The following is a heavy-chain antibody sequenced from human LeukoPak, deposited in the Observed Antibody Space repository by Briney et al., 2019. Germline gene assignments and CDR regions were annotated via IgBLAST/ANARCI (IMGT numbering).Heavy chain of an antibody. V-gene: IGHV1-69*01. CDR3: ARARSGSYYNGYYFDY. D-gene: IGHD3-10*01. Sequence: SVKVSCKASGGTFSSYAISWVRQAPGQGLEWMGGIIPIFGTANYAQKFQGRVTITADESTSTAYMELSSLRSEDTAVYCCARARSGSYYNGYYFDYWGQGTLVTVSS. CDR2: IIPIFGTA. J-gene: IGHJ4*02. CDR1: GGTFSSYA.